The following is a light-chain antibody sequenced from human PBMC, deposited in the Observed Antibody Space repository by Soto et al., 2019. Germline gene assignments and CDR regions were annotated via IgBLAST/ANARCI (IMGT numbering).Light chain of an antibody. J-gene: IGKJ2*01. CDR2: KAS. Sequence: DIKMTQSPSTLSATVGDRVLITCRASQSINNWLAWYQQKPGKAPKLLIYKASSLQSGVPSRVSGSGSGTEFTLTISSLQPGDFATYYCQQYKSYPYTFGQGTKLEIK. CDR3: QQYKSYPYT. V-gene: IGKV1-5*03. CDR1: QSINNW.